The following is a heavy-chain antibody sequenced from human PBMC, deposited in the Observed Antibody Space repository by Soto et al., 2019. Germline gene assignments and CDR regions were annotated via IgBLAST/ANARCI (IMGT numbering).Heavy chain of an antibody. CDR1: GGSFSGYY. Sequence: SETLSLTCAVYGGSFSGYYWSWIRQPPGKGLEWIGEINHSGSTNYNPSLKSRVTISVDTSKNQFSLKLSSVTAADTAAYYCAIGGWGLVVWGQGSTGTVSS. CDR2: INHSGST. V-gene: IGHV4-34*01. J-gene: IGHJ6*02. CDR3: AIGGWGLVV. D-gene: IGHD3-16*01.